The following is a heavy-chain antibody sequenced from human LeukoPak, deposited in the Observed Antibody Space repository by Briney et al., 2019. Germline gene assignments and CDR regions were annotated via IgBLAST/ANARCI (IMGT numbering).Heavy chain of an antibody. CDR3: ARDFYPYDSSGDYAFDI. D-gene: IGHD3-22*01. V-gene: IGHV1-69*05. CDR2: IIPIFGTA. CDR1: GGTFSGYA. J-gene: IGHJ3*02. Sequence: ASLEVSCKASGGTFSGYAISWVRQAPGQGLEWMGRIIPIFGTANYAQKFQGRVTITTDESTSTAYMELSSLRSEDTAVYYCARDFYPYDSSGDYAFDIWGQGTMVTVSS.